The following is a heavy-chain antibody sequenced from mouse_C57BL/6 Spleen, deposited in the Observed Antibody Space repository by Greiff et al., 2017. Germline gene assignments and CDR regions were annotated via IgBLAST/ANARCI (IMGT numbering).Heavy chain of an antibody. Sequence: EVKVVESEGGLVQPGSSMKLSCTASGFTFSDYYMAWVRQVPEKGLEWVANINYDGSSTYYLDSLKSRFIISRDNAKNILYLQMSSLKSEDTATYYCARDDPTVAPFDYWGQGTTLTVSS. CDR2: INYDGSST. J-gene: IGHJ2*01. CDR1: GFTFSDYY. CDR3: ARDDPTVAPFDY. D-gene: IGHD1-1*01. V-gene: IGHV5-16*01.